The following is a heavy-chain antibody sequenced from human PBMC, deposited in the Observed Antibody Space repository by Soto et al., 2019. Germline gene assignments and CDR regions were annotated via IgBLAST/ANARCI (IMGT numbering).Heavy chain of an antibody. J-gene: IGHJ4*02. D-gene: IGHD1-26*01. CDR3: AKSLVGATLSFDY. Sequence: GGSLRLSCAASGFTFSSYGMHWFRQAPGKGLEWVAVISYDGSNKYYADSVKGRFTISRDNSKNTLYLQMNSLRAEDTAVYYCAKSLVGATLSFDYWGQGTLVTVSS. CDR2: ISYDGSNK. V-gene: IGHV3-30*18. CDR1: GFTFSSYG.